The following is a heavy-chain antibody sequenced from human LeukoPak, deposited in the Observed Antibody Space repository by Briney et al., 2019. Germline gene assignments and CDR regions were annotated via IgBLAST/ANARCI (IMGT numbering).Heavy chain of an antibody. CDR1: GFAFTTYW. CDR2: INTDETIA. D-gene: IGHD6-19*01. V-gene: IGHV3-74*01. J-gene: IGHJ4*02. CDR3: AIYEIAVPALDY. Sequence: PGGSLRLSCAASGFAFTTYWMHWVRQAPGKGLVWVSRINTDETIANYADSVTGRFTISRDNAKNSLYLQMNSLRAEDTAVYYCAIYEIAVPALDYWGQGTLVTVSS.